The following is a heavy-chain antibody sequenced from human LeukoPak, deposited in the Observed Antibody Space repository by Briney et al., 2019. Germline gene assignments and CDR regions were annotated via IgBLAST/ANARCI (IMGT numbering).Heavy chain of an antibody. CDR3: ARAITIFGVAGDWFDP. CDR2: IYHSGST. J-gene: IGHJ5*02. V-gene: IGHV4-30-2*01. Sequence: SQTLSLTCAVSGGSIGSGGYSWSWIRQPPGKGLEWIGYIYHSGSTYYNPSLKSRVTISVDRSKNQFSLKLSSVTAADTAVYYCARAITIFGVAGDWFDPWGQGTLVTVSS. D-gene: IGHD3-3*01. CDR1: GGSIGSGGYS.